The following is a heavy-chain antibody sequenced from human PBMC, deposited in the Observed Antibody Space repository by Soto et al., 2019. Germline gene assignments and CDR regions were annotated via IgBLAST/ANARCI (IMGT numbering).Heavy chain of an antibody. J-gene: IGHJ4*02. CDR3: ARGRWLRYYFDY. Sequence: LXLTCTVSAGSISSYYWSWIRQPPGKGLEWIGYIYYSGSTNYNPSLKSRVTISVDTSKNQFSLKLSSVTAADTAVYYCARGRWLRYYFDYWGQGTLVTVSS. V-gene: IGHV4-59*01. CDR1: AGSISSYY. CDR2: IYYSGST. D-gene: IGHD5-12*01.